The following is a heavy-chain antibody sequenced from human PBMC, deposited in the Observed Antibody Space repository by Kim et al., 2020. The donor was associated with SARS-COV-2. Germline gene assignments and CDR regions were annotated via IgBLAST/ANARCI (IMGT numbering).Heavy chain of an antibody. CDR2: ISGSGGST. CDR1: GFTFSSYA. V-gene: IGHV3-23*01. D-gene: IGHD1-26*01. J-gene: IGHJ4*02. CDR3: AKDWVVVGATLGTKQTDDY. Sequence: GGSLRLSCAASGFTFSSYAMSWVRQAPGKGLEWVSAISGSGGSTYYADSVKGRFTISRDNSKNTLYLQMNSLRAEDTAVYYCAKDWVVVGATLGTKQTDDYWGQGTLVTVSS.